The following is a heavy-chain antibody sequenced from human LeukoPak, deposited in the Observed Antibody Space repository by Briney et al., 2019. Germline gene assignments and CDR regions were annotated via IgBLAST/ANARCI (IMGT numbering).Heavy chain of an antibody. J-gene: IGHJ5*02. Sequence: ASVKVSCKASGYTFTSYGISWVRQAPGQGLEWMGWISAYNGNTNYAQKLQGRVTMTTDTSTSTAYMELSSLRSEDTAVYYCARDRSLAIAAADLWGQGTLVTVSS. CDR3: ARDRSLAIAAADL. V-gene: IGHV1-18*01. CDR2: ISAYNGNT. D-gene: IGHD6-13*01. CDR1: GYTFTSYG.